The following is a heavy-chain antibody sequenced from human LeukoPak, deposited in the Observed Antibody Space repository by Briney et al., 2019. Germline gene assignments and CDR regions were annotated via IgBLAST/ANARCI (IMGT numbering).Heavy chain of an antibody. V-gene: IGHV3-23*01. D-gene: IGHD5-18*01. CDR2: LSGSSGST. CDR3: AKDKRNTAMVKLVMHDY. J-gene: IGHJ4*02. CDR1: GVTLSIYA. Sequence: GGSLRHSCAASGVTLSIYAMSCVRQPPGEGVVWGSDLSGSSGSTYYAASVKRRFTITRDNSKNTLYLKMNSRRAEDTAVYYCAKDKRNTAMVKLVMHDYWGQGTLVTVSS.